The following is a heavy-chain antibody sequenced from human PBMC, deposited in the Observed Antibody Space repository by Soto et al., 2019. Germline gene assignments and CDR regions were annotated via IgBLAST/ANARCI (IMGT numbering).Heavy chain of an antibody. Sequence: GGSLRLSCAASGFSFGSYALSWVRQAPGKGLEWVSTISGSDGKTFYADSVKGRFSISRDTSQSTLYLQMNSLRADDTAMYYCAPWSYLDXWGQVTRVTVSX. CDR2: ISGSDGKT. CDR1: GFSFGSYA. V-gene: IGHV3-23*01. CDR3: APWSYLDX. J-gene: IGHJ4*02. D-gene: IGHD3-3*01.